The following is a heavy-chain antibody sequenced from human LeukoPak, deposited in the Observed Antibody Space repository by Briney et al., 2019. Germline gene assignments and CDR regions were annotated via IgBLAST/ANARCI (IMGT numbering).Heavy chain of an antibody. D-gene: IGHD3-10*01. CDR3: SSGSYLNIDY. Sequence: SETLSLTCTVSGGSISSGGYYWSWIRQHPGKGLEWIGYIYNSGSTNYNPSLKSRVTISVDTSKNQFSLKLSSVTAADTAVYYCSSGSYLNIDYWGQGTLVTVSS. CDR1: GGSISSGGYY. J-gene: IGHJ4*02. V-gene: IGHV4-61*08. CDR2: IYNSGST.